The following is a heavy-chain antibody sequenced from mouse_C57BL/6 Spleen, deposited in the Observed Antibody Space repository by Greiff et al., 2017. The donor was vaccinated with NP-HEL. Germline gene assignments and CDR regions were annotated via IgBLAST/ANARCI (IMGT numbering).Heavy chain of an antibody. CDR1: GYTFTSYW. Sequence: VQLQQSGAELVKPGASVKLSCKASGYTFTSYWMHWVKQRPGQGLEWIGMIHPNSGSTNYNEKFKSKATLTVDKSSSTAYMQLSSLTSEDSAVYYCARGEYDGYYMYYFDYWGQGTTLTVSS. CDR2: IHPNSGST. J-gene: IGHJ2*01. D-gene: IGHD2-3*01. V-gene: IGHV1-64*01. CDR3: ARGEYDGYYMYYFDY.